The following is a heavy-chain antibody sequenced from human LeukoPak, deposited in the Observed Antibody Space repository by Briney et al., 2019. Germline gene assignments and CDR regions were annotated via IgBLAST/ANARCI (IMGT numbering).Heavy chain of an antibody. V-gene: IGHV4-34*01. CDR3: ATYSGSYALYAFDI. CDR1: GGSFSGYY. D-gene: IGHD1-26*01. Sequence: SETLSLTCAVYGGSFSGYYWSWIRQPPGKGLEWIGEINHSGSTNYNPSLKSRVTISVDTSKNQFSLKLSSVTAADTAVYYCATYSGSYALYAFDIWGQGTMVTVSS. J-gene: IGHJ3*02. CDR2: INHSGST.